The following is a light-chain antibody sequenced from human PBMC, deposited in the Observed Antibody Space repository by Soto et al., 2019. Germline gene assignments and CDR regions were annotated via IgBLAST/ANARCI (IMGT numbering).Light chain of an antibody. Sequence: DIQMTQSPSSLSAFVGDRVTITCRASQSISTSLNWYQQKPGIAPKLLVYGTSHLQGGVPSRFSGSGSGAECTLTISSLQPDDFATYYCQQYFSTPYTFGQGTKVEIK. CDR1: QSISTS. V-gene: IGKV1-39*01. CDR3: QQYFSTPYT. CDR2: GTS. J-gene: IGKJ2*01.